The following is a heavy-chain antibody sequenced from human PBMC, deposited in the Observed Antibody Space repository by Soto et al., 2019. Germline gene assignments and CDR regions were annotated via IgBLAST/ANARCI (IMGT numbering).Heavy chain of an antibody. J-gene: IGHJ6*02. CDR2: ISYDGSNK. D-gene: IGHD2-2*01. CDR3: ARDKGYCISTSCYGDYYYGMDV. CDR1: GFTFSRYA. Sequence: QVQLVESGGGVVQPGRALRLSCAASGFTFSRYAMHWVRQAPGKGLEWVAVISYDGSNKYYANSVKGRFTISRDNSKNTLYLQMNSLRAEDTAVYYCARDKGYCISTSCYGDYYYGMDVWGQGTTVTVSS. V-gene: IGHV3-30-3*01.